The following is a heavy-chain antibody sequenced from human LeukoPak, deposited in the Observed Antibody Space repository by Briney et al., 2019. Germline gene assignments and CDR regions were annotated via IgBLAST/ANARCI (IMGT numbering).Heavy chain of an antibody. CDR1: GYGFTSYW. Sequence: PGESLKISCKGSGYGFTSYWIGWVRQMPGKGLEWMGIIYPDDSDTRYSPSFQGQVTISADKSISTAYLQWSSLKASDTAMYYCARRGYCSGGGCYVTPFDIWGQGTMVTVSS. D-gene: IGHD2-15*01. CDR3: ARRGYCSGGGCYVTPFDI. V-gene: IGHV5-51*01. J-gene: IGHJ3*02. CDR2: IYPDDSDT.